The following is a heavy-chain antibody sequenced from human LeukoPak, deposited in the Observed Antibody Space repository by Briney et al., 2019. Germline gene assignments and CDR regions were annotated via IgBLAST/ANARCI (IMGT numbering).Heavy chain of an antibody. CDR3: ARSGWISYYYYYGMDV. Sequence: SETLSLTCTVSGGSVSSGSYYWSWIRQPPGKGLEWIGYIYYSGSINYNPSLKSRVTISVDTSKNQFSLKLSSVTAADTAVYYCARSGWISYYYYYGMDVWGQGTTVTVSS. J-gene: IGHJ6*02. CDR2: IYYSGSI. D-gene: IGHD6-19*01. CDR1: GGSVSSGSYY. V-gene: IGHV4-61*01.